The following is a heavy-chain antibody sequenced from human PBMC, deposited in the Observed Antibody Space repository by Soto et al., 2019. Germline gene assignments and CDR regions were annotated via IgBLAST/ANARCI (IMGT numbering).Heavy chain of an antibody. CDR3: ARRRITMVRGGNFDY. J-gene: IGHJ4*02. CDR2: INHSGST. D-gene: IGHD3-10*01. Sequence: QVQLQQWGAGLLKPSETLSLTCAVYGGSFSGYYWSWIRQPPGKGLEWIGEINHSGSTNYNPSLKSRVNISVDTSKNQFSLKLSSVTAADTAVYYCARRRITMVRGGNFDYWGQGTLVTVSS. V-gene: IGHV4-34*01. CDR1: GGSFSGYY.